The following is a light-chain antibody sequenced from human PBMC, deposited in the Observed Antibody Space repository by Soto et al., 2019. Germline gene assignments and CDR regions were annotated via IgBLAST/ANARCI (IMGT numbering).Light chain of an antibody. CDR2: KAS. Sequence: DIQMTQSPSTLSASIGDRVTITCRASQRITNWLVWYQQKPGKAPKLLIYKASSLESGVSSRFSGSGSGTEFTLTISSLQPDDVVTYYCQQYNSYPYTFGQGTQLAIQ. CDR1: QRITNW. CDR3: QQYNSYPYT. V-gene: IGKV1-5*03. J-gene: IGKJ2*01.